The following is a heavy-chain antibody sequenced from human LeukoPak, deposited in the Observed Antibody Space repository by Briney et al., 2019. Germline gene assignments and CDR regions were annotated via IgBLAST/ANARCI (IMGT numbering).Heavy chain of an antibody. Sequence: GASVTVSCKVSGYTLTELSMHWVRQAPGKGLEWMGGFDPEDGETIYAQKFQGRVTMTEDTSTDTAYMELSSLRSEDTAVYYCATELGSYYDSSGYWFDPWGQGTLVTVSS. D-gene: IGHD3-22*01. CDR2: FDPEDGET. J-gene: IGHJ5*02. V-gene: IGHV1-24*01. CDR3: ATELGSYYDSSGYWFDP. CDR1: GYTLTELS.